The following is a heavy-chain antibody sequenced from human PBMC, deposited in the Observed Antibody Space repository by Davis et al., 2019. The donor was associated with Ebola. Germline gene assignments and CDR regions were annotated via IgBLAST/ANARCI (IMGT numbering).Heavy chain of an antibody. D-gene: IGHD2-21*02. J-gene: IGHJ2*01. CDR3: ARGPPRHVVVTAIPNWYFDL. CDR2: ISSSSSYT. CDR1: GFTFSDYY. V-gene: IGHV3-11*06. Sequence: PGGSLRLSCAASGFTFSDYYMSWIRQAPGKGLEWVSYISSSSSYTNYADSVKGRFTISRDNAKNSLYLQMNSLRAEDTAVYYCARGPPRHVVVTAIPNWYFDLWGRGTLVTVSS.